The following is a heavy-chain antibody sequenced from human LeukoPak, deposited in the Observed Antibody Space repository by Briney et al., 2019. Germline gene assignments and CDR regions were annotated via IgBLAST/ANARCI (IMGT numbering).Heavy chain of an antibody. CDR3: ATKGRNYDFWSGSSNFDY. Sequence: HPGGSLRLSCAASGFTFSIYGMSWVRQAPGKGLEWVSAISTSGVNTYYADSVKGRFTISRDNSKNTLYLQMNSLSAEDTAVYYCATKGRNYDFWSGSSNFDYWGQGILVTVSS. V-gene: IGHV3-23*01. CDR2: ISTSGVNT. D-gene: IGHD3-3*01. CDR1: GFTFSIYG. J-gene: IGHJ4*02.